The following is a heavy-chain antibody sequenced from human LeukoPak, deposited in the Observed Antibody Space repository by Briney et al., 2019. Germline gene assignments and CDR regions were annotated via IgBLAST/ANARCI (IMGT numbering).Heavy chain of an antibody. CDR3: ARAWYYYGSGSYFDY. Sequence: GRSLRLSCAASGFTFSSYGMHWVRQAPGKGLEWVAVIWYDGSNKYYADSVKGRFTISRDNSKNTLYLPMNSLRAEDTAVYYCARAWYYYGSGSYFDYWGQGTLVTVSS. CDR2: IWYDGSNK. J-gene: IGHJ4*02. D-gene: IGHD3-10*01. CDR1: GFTFSSYG. V-gene: IGHV3-33*01.